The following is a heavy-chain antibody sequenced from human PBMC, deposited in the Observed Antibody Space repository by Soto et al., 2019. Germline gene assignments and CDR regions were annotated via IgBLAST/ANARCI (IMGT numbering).Heavy chain of an antibody. D-gene: IGHD3-10*01. J-gene: IGHJ5*02. CDR2: INHSGST. CDR3: ARGPRGSGSYYFKRSCWFDP. Sequence: SETLSLTCAVYGGSFSGYYWSWIRQPPGKGLEWIGEINHSGSTNYNPSLKSRVTISVDTSKNQFSLKLSSVTAADTAVYYCARGPRGSGSYYFKRSCWFDPWGQGTLVT. CDR1: GGSFSGYY. V-gene: IGHV4-34*01.